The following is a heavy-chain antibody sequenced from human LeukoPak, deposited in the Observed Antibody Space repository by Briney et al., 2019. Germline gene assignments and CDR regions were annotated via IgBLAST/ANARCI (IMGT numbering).Heavy chain of an antibody. CDR3: ARARYGEQRWLSLGY. D-gene: IGHD5-18*01. V-gene: IGHV3-30-3*01. CDR1: GFTFSSYA. CDR2: ISYDGSNK. J-gene: IGHJ4*02. Sequence: GGSLRLSRAASGFTFSSYAMHWLRQAPGTGLEWVAVISYDGSNKYYADSVKGRFTISRDKSKNTLYLQMHSLRAEDTAVYYCARARYGEQRWLSLGYWGQGTLVTVSS.